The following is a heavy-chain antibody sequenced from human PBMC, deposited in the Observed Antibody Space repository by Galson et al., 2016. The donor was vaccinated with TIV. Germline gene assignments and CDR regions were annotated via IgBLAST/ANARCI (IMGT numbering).Heavy chain of an antibody. J-gene: IGHJ4*02. CDR3: ARAFWTGNYFFDF. CDR1: GYSFTSYW. D-gene: IGHD3/OR15-3a*01. CDR2: IHPGDSDT. V-gene: IGHV5-51*01. Sequence: QSGAEVKKPGESLKISCKGSGYSFTSYWIAWVRQMPGKGLELMGVIHPGDSDTRYSPSFQGQVTISADKSINTAFVQWSSLKASDTAMYYCARAFWTGNYFFDFWGQGTLVTVPS.